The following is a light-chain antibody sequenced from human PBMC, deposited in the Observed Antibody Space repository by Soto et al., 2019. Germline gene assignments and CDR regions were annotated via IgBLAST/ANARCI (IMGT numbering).Light chain of an antibody. J-gene: IGLJ1*01. V-gene: IGLV1-40*01. Sequence: QAVVTQPPSVSGAPGQTVTISCTGSRSNIGAGYDIHWYQFLPGTAPKLLLYSFNKRPSGIPDRFSGSKSDTSASLAITGLQPEDEADYYCQSYDDSLSGSGVFGTGTKVTVL. CDR1: RSNIGAGYD. CDR3: QSYDDSLSGSGV. CDR2: SFN.